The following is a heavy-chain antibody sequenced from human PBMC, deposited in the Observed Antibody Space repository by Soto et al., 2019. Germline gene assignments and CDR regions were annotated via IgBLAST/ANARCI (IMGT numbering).Heavy chain of an antibody. CDR2: IYESGST. CDR3: ARHGGFCTSSRCHENFQH. J-gene: IGHJ1*01. Sequence: QLRLQESGPGLVKPSETLSLTCTVSGGSISGSPYYWDWIRQPPGKGLEWIGRIYESGSTNYNPSLKGRVLISVGTSKNQFSLKLTSVTATDTAVYYCARHGGFCTSSRCHENFQHWGQGALVTVSS. D-gene: IGHD2-2*01. V-gene: IGHV4-39*01. CDR1: GGSISGSPYY.